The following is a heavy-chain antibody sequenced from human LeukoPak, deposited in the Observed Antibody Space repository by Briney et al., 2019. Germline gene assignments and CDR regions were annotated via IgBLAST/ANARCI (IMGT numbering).Heavy chain of an antibody. Sequence: GGSLRLSCAASGFTFSNAWMSWVRQAPGKGLEWVGRIKSKTDGGTTDYAAPVKGRFTISRDDSKNTLYLQMNSLKTEDTAVYYCTTDAIVGTYYFDYWGQGTLVTVSS. CDR3: TTDAIVGTYYFDY. D-gene: IGHD1-26*01. J-gene: IGHJ4*02. CDR2: IKSKTDGGTT. CDR1: GFTFSNAW. V-gene: IGHV3-15*01.